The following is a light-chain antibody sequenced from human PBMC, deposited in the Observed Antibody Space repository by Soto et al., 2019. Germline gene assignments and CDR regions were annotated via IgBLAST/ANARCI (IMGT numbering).Light chain of an antibody. CDR2: GAS. CDR3: QQYGSLIT. V-gene: IGKV3-20*01. CDR1: QSVTNNY. J-gene: IGKJ5*01. Sequence: EIVLTQSPGTLSLSPGERATLSCRASQSVTNNYLAWYQQKPGQAPRLLIYGASSRATGIPDRFRGSGSATDFTLNISRLESEDFAVYYCQQYGSLITFGQGTRLEIK.